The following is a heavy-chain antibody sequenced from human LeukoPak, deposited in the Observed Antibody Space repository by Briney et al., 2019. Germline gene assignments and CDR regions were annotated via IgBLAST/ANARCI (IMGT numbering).Heavy chain of an antibody. CDR1: GGSISGYY. Sequence: PSETLSLTCTVSGGSISGYYWSWIRQPPGKGLEWIGYIYYSGSTNYNPSLKSRVTMSVDTSKNQFSLKLSPVTAADTAVYYCARHLVGATGTGPFDYWGQGTLVTVSS. CDR2: IYYSGST. V-gene: IGHV4-59*08. D-gene: IGHD1-26*01. J-gene: IGHJ4*02. CDR3: ARHLVGATGTGPFDY.